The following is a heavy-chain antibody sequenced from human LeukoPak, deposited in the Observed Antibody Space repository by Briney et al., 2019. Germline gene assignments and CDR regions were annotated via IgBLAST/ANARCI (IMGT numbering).Heavy chain of an antibody. V-gene: IGHV3-23*01. Sequence: GGSLTLSCVASGCTFNNYSMSWVRQAPGRGLEWASSTAGSGISKDYANPVKGRFTISKDKSKNTLYLQMDNLRAEDTGVYFCARLPTFYYDSSGYHYDYWGQGTLVTVSP. CDR1: GCTFNNYS. J-gene: IGHJ4*02. CDR2: TAGSGISK. D-gene: IGHD3-22*01. CDR3: ARLPTFYYDSSGYHYDY.